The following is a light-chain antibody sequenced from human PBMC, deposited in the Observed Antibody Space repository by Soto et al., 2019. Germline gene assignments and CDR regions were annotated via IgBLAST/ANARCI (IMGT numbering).Light chain of an antibody. CDR3: QQYGSSPWT. V-gene: IGKV3-20*01. J-gene: IGKJ1*01. Sequence: EIVLTQSPGTLSLSPGERATLSCRASQSVNSSYLAWYQQIPGQAPRLLIYDASSRATGIPDRFSGSGSGTDFTLTSSRLEPEDFAVYYCQQYGSSPWTFGQGTKVEIK. CDR1: QSVNSSY. CDR2: DAS.